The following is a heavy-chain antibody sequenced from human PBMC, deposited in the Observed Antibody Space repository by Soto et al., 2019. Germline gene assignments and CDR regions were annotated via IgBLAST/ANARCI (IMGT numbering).Heavy chain of an antibody. D-gene: IGHD3-9*01. CDR2: IVVGSGNT. V-gene: IGHV1-58*02. Sequence: SVKVSCKASGYTFTGYSMEWVRQARGQRLEWIGWIVVGSGNTNYAQKFQERVTITRDMSTSTAYMELSSLRSEDTAVYYCAADQRTVLTGYPYGMDVWGQGTTVTVSS. J-gene: IGHJ6*02. CDR1: GYTFTGYS. CDR3: AADQRTVLTGYPYGMDV.